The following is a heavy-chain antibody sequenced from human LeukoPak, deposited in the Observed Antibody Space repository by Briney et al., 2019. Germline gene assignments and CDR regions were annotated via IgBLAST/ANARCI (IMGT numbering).Heavy chain of an antibody. Sequence: GASVKVSCKASGYTFTSYFMHWVRQAPGQGLEWMGIINPSGGSTSYAQKFQGGVTMTRDTSTSTVYMELSSLRSEDTAVYYCARDGLAAAGTDALYGLDVWGQGTTVTVSS. J-gene: IGHJ6*02. CDR2: INPSGGST. D-gene: IGHD6-13*01. CDR3: ARDGLAAAGTDALYGLDV. CDR1: GYTFTSYF. V-gene: IGHV1-46*01.